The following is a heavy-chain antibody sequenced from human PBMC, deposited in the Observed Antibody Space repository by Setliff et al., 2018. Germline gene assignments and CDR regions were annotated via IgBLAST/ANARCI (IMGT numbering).Heavy chain of an antibody. V-gene: IGHV4-39*07. CDR1: GGSISSSSYY. D-gene: IGHD6-13*01. Sequence: SETLSLTCTVSGGSISSSSYYWGWIRQPPGKGLEWIGSIYYSGSTYYNPSLKSRVTISVDTSKNQFSLKLSSVTAADTAVYYCARVRPLGSSWYSGGAKRHYFDYWGQGTLVTVSS. CDR2: IYYSGST. J-gene: IGHJ4*02. CDR3: ARVRPLGSSWYSGGAKRHYFDY.